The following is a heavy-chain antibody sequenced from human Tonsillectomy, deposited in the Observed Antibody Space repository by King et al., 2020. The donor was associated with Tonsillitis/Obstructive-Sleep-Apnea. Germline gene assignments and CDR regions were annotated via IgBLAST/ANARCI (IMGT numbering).Heavy chain of an antibody. V-gene: IGHV3-30*01. Sequence: VQLVESGGGVVQPGRSLRLSCAASGFTLSSYAMHWVRQAPGKGLEWVAVIQYDGSNKYYADSVKGRFTISRENSKNTLYLQVNSLRREDTTVYYCARPLVYCSSTSCLYYYYYYYMDVWGKGTTVTVSS. CDR1: GFTLSSYA. D-gene: IGHD2-2*01. J-gene: IGHJ6*03. CDR3: ARPLVYCSSTSCLYYYYYYYMDV. CDR2: IQYDGSNK.